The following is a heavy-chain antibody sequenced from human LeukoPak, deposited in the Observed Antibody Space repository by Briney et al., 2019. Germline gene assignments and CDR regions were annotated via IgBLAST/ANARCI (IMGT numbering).Heavy chain of an antibody. J-gene: IGHJ4*02. CDR3: AKSDTYRFDY. V-gene: IGHV3-48*02. CDR2: ISSSSSII. CDR1: GFTFSSYS. Sequence: GGSLRLSCAASGFTFSSYSMNGVRQAPGKGLEWLSYISSSSSIIYYADSVKGRFTISRDNAKNSLYLQMNSLRDEDTAVYCCAKSDTYRFDYWGQGTLVTVSS. D-gene: IGHD2-21*02.